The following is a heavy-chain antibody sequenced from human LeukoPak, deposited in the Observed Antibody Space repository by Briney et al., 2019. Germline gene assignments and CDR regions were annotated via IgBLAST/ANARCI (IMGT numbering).Heavy chain of an antibody. CDR2: ISGSGGSI. V-gene: IGHV3-23*01. D-gene: IGHD1-1*01. Sequence: GGSLRLSCAASGFTFSSYAMSWVRQAPGKGLEWVSAISGSGGSIYYADSVKGRFTISRDNSKNTLYLQMNSLRAEDTAVYYCARDYGTTGTLDYWGQGTLVTVSS. CDR1: GFTFSSYA. CDR3: ARDYGTTGTLDY. J-gene: IGHJ4*02.